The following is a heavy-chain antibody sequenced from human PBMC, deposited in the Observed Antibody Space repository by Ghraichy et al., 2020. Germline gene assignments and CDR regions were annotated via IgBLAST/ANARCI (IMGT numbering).Heavy chain of an antibody. CDR3: TRDGFGSCYN. Sequence: GGSLRLSCAASGFTVGTTYMSWVRQAPGKGLEWVSVIYGGGHTYYADSVKGRFTISRDNSKNTLYLQMNSLRVGDTAVYYCTRDGFGSCYNWGQGTLVTVSS. D-gene: IGHD1-26*01. CDR2: IYGGGHT. CDR1: GFTVGTTY. J-gene: IGHJ4*02. V-gene: IGHV3-66*01.